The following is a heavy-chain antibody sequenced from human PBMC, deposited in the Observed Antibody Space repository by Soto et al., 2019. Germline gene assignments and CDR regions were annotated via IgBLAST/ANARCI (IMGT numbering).Heavy chain of an antibody. J-gene: IGHJ4*02. CDR1: GFTISDYW. D-gene: IGHD6-19*01. Sequence: GGSLRLSCAASGFTISDYWMYWVRQAPGKGLVWVSRINTDGSSTFYADSVRGRFTISRDNAENTLYLQMNSLRAEDTAVYYCTRNIAVADPLWGQGTLVTVSS. CDR3: TRNIAVADPL. V-gene: IGHV3-74*01. CDR2: INTDGSST.